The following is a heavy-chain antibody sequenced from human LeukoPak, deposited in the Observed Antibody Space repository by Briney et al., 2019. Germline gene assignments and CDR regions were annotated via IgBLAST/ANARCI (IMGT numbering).Heavy chain of an antibody. V-gene: IGHV3-30*02. CDR3: AKTLYIRAAPGGLDY. CDR2: IRYDGSNK. Sequence: GGSLRLSCAASGFTFSSYGMHWVRQAPGKGLEWVAFIRYDGSNKYYADSVKGRFTISRDNSKNTLYLQINSLRAEDTAVYYCAKTLYIRAAPGGLDYWGQGTLVTVSS. CDR1: GFTFSSYG. D-gene: IGHD3-16*01. J-gene: IGHJ4*02.